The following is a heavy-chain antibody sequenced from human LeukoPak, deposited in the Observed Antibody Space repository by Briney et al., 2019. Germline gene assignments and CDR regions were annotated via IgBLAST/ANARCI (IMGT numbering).Heavy chain of an antibody. CDR3: ARDSYYYGMDV. Sequence: ASVKVSCKASGGTFSSYAISWVRQAPGQGLEWMGGIIPIFGSANYAQKLQGRVTMPTDTSTSTAYMELRSLRSDDTAVYYCARDSYYYGMDVWGQGTTVTVSS. CDR2: IIPIFGSA. V-gene: IGHV1-69*05. CDR1: GGTFSSYA. J-gene: IGHJ6*02.